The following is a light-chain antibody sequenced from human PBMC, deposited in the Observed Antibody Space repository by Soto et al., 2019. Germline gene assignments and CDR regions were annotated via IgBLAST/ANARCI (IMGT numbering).Light chain of an antibody. CDR2: LGS. V-gene: IGKV2-28*01. CDR1: RSLLHSNGHNY. Sequence: EIVMTQSPLSLPVTPGEPASISCRSSRSLLHSNGHNYLEWYLQKPGQSPQLLIYLGSIRASGVPDRFSGSVSGTDFTLKISRVESGDVGVDYCRQNLQTRTFGQGTKVESK. J-gene: IGKJ1*01. CDR3: RQNLQTRT.